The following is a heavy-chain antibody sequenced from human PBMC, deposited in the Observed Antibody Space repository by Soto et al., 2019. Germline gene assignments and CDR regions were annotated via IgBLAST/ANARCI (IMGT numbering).Heavy chain of an antibody. CDR3: ATRDYYDSSGSEY. V-gene: IGHV1-69*02. D-gene: IGHD3-22*01. J-gene: IGHJ4*02. CDR1: GGTFNSYI. CDR2: VIPILGVT. Sequence: QVQLVQSGAEVKKPGSSVKVSCKASGGTFNSYIINWVRQAPGQGLEWMGRVIPILGVTNFAQNFQGRVTIIADKSTSTAYMELSSLRSDDTAMYYCATRDYYDSSGSEYWAQGTLVTVSS.